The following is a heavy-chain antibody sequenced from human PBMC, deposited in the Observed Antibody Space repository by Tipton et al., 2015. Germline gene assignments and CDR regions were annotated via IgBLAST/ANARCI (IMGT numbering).Heavy chain of an antibody. Sequence: TLSLTCNVFGGSISRSDYYWGWIRQPPGKGLEWIGNMFYSGSAYYNPALNSRVTISFDRFKNQFSLKLSSVTAADTAVYYCASPSLPHDRGDYYFQSWGQGSLVTVSS. CDR3: ASPSLPHDRGDYYFQS. CDR2: MFYSGSA. D-gene: IGHD2-21*02. J-gene: IGHJ4*02. V-gene: IGHV4-39*01. CDR1: GGSISRSDYY.